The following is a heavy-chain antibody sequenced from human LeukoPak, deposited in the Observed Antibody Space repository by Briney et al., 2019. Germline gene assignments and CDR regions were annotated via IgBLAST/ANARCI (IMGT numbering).Heavy chain of an antibody. CDR1: GGSIGSSGYF. V-gene: IGHV4-39*01. D-gene: IGHD5-18*01. CDR2: ISYSGTT. CDR3: ARGRGSYGYFRYFQH. J-gene: IGHJ1*01. Sequence: SETLSLTCTVSGGSIGSSGYFWGWIRQPPGKGLEWIGRISYSGTTYYNPSLESRVTISVDTSKNQFSLELNSVTAADTAVYYCARGRGSYGYFRYFQHWGQGTLVTVSS.